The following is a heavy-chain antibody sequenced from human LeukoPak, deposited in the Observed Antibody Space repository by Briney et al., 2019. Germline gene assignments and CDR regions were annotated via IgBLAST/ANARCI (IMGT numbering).Heavy chain of an antibody. CDR2: IYYSGST. D-gene: IGHD6-13*01. V-gene: IGHV4-39*07. J-gene: IGHJ3*02. CDR1: GGSISSSSYY. Sequence: SETLSLTCTVSGGSISSSSYYWGWIRQPPGKGLEWLGSIYYSGSTYYNPSLKSRVTISVDTSKNQFSLKLSSVTAADTAVYYCAANSIAAVGAFDIWGQGTMVTVSS. CDR3: AANSIAAVGAFDI.